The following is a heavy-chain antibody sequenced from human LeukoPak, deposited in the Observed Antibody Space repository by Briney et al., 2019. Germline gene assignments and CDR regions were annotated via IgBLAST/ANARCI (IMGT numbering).Heavy chain of an antibody. J-gene: IGHJ6*02. CDR3: ARDRGPSSYYGMDV. CDR2: IYSGGST. D-gene: IGHD3-10*01. V-gene: IGHV3-66*01. CDR1: GFTVSSNY. Sequence: GGSLRLSCAASGFTVSSNYMSWVRPAPGKGLEWVSVIYSGGSTYYADSVKGRFTISRDNSKNTLYLQMNSLRAEDTAVYYCARDRGPSSYYGMDVWGQGTTVTVSS.